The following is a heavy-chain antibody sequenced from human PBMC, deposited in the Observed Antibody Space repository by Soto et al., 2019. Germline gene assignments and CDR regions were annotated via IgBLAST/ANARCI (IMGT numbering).Heavy chain of an antibody. D-gene: IGHD3-10*01. V-gene: IGHV3-30*03. Sequence: GGSLRLSCAASGFTFGSYGMHWVGQAPGKGLEWVAVISYDGSNKYYADSVKGRFTISRDNSKNTLYLQMNSLRAEDTAVYYCARDSDYYGSGSYLNWFDPWGQGTLVTVSS. CDR2: ISYDGSNK. J-gene: IGHJ5*02. CDR1: GFTFGSYG. CDR3: ARDSDYYGSGSYLNWFDP.